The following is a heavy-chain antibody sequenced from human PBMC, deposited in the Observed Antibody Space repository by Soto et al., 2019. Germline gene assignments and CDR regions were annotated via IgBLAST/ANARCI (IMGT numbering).Heavy chain of an antibody. V-gene: IGHV1-69*15. Sequence: QVQLVQSGAEVKKPGSSVKVSCKASGGTFSNYAITWVRQAPGQGLEWLGRIIPIFASANYAHKFQGRDTITADETTTTADMELSSLRSDDTAVYYCAKDGGKDGYFGNWFDPWGQGTLVTVSS. CDR1: GGTFSNYA. CDR2: IIPIFASA. J-gene: IGHJ5*02. D-gene: IGHD5-12*01. CDR3: AKDGGKDGYFGNWFDP.